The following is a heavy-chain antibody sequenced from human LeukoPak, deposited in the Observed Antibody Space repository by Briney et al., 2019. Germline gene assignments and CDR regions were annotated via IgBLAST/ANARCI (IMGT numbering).Heavy chain of an antibody. D-gene: IGHD5-12*01. V-gene: IGHV1-24*01. J-gene: IGHJ4*02. CDR1: GYTLTELS. Sequence: AASVTVSCKVSGYTLTELSMHWVRQAPGKGLEWMGGFDPEDGETIYAQRFQGRVTMTEDTSTDTAYMELSSLRSEDTAVYYCATVGPQLYSGYEFDYWGQGTLVTVSS. CDR3: ATVGPQLYSGYEFDY. CDR2: FDPEDGET.